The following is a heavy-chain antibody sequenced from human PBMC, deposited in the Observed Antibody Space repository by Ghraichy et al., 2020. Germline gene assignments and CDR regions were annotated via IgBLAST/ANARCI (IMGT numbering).Heavy chain of an antibody. V-gene: IGHV3-53*01. CDR1: GFTVAGNY. J-gene: IGHJ4*02. Sequence: GGSLRLSCAASGFTVAGNYMSWVRQAPGKGLEWVSVMYSDSSTYYGDSVKGRFTISRDSSKNTLYLQMNSLKAEDTAVYYCTRDNPADYWGQGTLVTVSS. CDR2: MYSDSST. CDR3: TRDNPADY.